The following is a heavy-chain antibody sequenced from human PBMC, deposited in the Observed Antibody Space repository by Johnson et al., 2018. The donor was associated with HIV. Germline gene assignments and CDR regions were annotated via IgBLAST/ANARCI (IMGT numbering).Heavy chain of an antibody. V-gene: IGHV3-7*03. J-gene: IGHJ3*02. CDR2: IKQDGSEK. CDR3: ARGGYCVDVSCRHGNAFDI. Sequence: VQLVESGGGLVQPGGSLRLSCAASGFTFSSYWMSWVRQAPGKGLEWVANIKQDGSEKYYVDSVKGRFTISRENAKNSLYLQMNSLRAGDTALYFCARGGYCVDVSCRHGNAFDIWGQGTMVTVSS. D-gene: IGHD2-15*01. CDR1: GFTFSSYW.